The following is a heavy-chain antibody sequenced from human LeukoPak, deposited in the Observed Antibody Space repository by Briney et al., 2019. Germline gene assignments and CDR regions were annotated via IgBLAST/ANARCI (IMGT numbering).Heavy chain of an antibody. CDR1: GFTFSSYW. CDR2: IKQDGSEK. CDR3: TKKPGVVEI. Sequence: PGGSLRLSCAASGFTFSSYWMSWVRQAPGKGLEWVANIKQDGSEKYYVDSVKGRFTIFRDNSKNTLYLQMNSLRAEDTAIYYCTKKPGVVEIWGQGTMVTVSS. V-gene: IGHV3-7*03. J-gene: IGHJ3*02. D-gene: IGHD2-15*01.